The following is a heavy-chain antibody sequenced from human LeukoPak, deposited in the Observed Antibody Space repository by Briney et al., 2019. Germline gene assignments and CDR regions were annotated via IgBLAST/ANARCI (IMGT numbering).Heavy chain of an antibody. Sequence: SETLSLTCTVSGGSISSGGYYWSWIRQPPGKGLEWIGYIYHSGSTYYNPSLKSRVTISVDRSKNQFSLKLSSVTAADTAVYYCARVCRGYGVVLTAEFDPWGQGTLVTVSS. CDR3: ARVCRGYGVVLTAEFDP. J-gene: IGHJ5*02. V-gene: IGHV4-30-2*01. D-gene: IGHD3-22*01. CDR1: GGSISSGGYY. CDR2: IYHSGST.